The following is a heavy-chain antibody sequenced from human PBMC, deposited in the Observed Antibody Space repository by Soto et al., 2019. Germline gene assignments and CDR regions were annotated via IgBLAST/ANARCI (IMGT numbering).Heavy chain of an antibody. V-gene: IGHV4-59*01. CDR1: GGSISSYY. CDR3: ARGRGGWFINQLLNACDI. J-gene: IGHJ3*02. CDR2: SYYSGRT. Sequence: QVQLQESGPGLVKPSETLSLTCTVSGGSISSYYWSWIRQPPGKGLEWIGYSYYSGRTNYNPSLKSRVTISVDTSKNQFSLKLSSVTAADTAVYYCARGRGGWFINQLLNACDIWGHWTMVTVSS. D-gene: IGHD2-2*01.